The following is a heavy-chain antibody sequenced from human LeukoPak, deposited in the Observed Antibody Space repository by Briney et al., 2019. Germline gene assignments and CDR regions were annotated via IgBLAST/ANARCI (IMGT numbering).Heavy chain of an antibody. CDR2: IIPIFGTA. CDR1: GGTFSSYA. V-gene: IGHV1-69*01. CDR3: ARELEPAGAFDY. Sequence: ASVTVSCTASGGTFSSYAISWVRQAPGQGLEWMGGIIPIFGTANYAQKFQGRVTITADESTSTAYMELSSLRSEDTAVYYCARELEPAGAFDYWGQGTLVTVSS. D-gene: IGHD1-1*01. J-gene: IGHJ4*02.